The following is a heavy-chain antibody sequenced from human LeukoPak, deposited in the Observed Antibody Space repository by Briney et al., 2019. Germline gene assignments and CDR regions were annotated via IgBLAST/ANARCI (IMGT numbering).Heavy chain of an antibody. D-gene: IGHD3-10*01. CDR2: IYTSGST. V-gene: IGHV4-61*02. CDR1: GGSISSGSYY. Sequence: PSETLSLTCTVSGGSISSGSYYWSWIRQPAGKGLEWIGRIYTSGSTNYNPSLKSRVTISVDTSKNQFSLKLSSVTAADTAVYYCARDDFGSYWGQGIPVTVSS. J-gene: IGHJ4*02. CDR3: ARDDFGSY.